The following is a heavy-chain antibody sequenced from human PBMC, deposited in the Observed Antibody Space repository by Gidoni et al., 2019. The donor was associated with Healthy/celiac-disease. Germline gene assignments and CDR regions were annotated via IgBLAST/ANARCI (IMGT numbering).Heavy chain of an antibody. Sequence: EVQLVQSGAEVKTPGESLKISCKGSGYSFTSYWIGCVRQMPGKGLEWMGIIEPGDSDTRYRPSFQGQVTISADKSISTAYLQWSSLKASDTAMYYCARLGDTSGYYRYFDYWGQGTLVTVSS. CDR1: GYSFTSYW. CDR3: ARLGDTSGYYRYFDY. V-gene: IGHV5-51*01. D-gene: IGHD3-22*01. J-gene: IGHJ4*02. CDR2: IEPGDSDT.